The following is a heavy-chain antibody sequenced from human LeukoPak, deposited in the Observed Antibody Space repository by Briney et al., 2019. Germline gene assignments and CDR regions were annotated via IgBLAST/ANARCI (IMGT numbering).Heavy chain of an antibody. V-gene: IGHV1-24*01. Sequence: ASVTVSCKVSGYTLTELSMHWVRQAPGKGLEWMGGFDPEDGETIYAQKFQGRVTMTEDTSTDTAYMELSSLRSEDTAVYYCATGVQLWSPRRFDYWGQGTLVTVSS. CDR2: FDPEDGET. CDR1: GYTLTELS. J-gene: IGHJ4*02. D-gene: IGHD5-18*01. CDR3: ATGVQLWSPRRFDY.